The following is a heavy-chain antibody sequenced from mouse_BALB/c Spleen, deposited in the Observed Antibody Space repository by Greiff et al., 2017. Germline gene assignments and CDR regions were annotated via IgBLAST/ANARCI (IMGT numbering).Heavy chain of an antibody. CDR3: ARVRGYPPWFAY. J-gene: IGHJ3*01. Sequence: EVKLMESGGGLVKPGGSLKLSCAASGFTFSSYAMSWVRQTPEKRLEWVASISSGGSTYYPDSVKGRFTISRDNARNILYLQMSSLRSEDTAMYYCARVRGYPPWFAYWGQGTLVTVSA. CDR1: GFTFSSYA. CDR2: ISSGGST. V-gene: IGHV5-6-5*01.